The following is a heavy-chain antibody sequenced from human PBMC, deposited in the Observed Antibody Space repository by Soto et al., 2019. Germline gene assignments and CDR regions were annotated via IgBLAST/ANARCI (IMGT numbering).Heavy chain of an antibody. V-gene: IGHV3-30*18. CDR3: AKETYSGPLDY. D-gene: IGHD2-15*01. CDR2: ISYDGSNK. J-gene: IGHJ4*02. Sequence: QVQLVESGGGVVQPGRSLRLSCAASGFTFSSYGMHWVRQAPGKGLEWVAVISYDGSNKYYADSVKGRFTISRDNSKNSLYLQMNSLRAEDTAVYYCAKETYSGPLDYWGQGTLVTXS. CDR1: GFTFSSYG.